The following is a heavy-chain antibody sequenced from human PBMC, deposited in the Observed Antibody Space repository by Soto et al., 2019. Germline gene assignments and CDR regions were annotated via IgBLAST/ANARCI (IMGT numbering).Heavy chain of an antibody. V-gene: IGHV6-1*01. J-gene: IGHJ4*02. CDR1: GDSVSSNSAA. CDR3: ARDLGITIFGVVIIGGFDY. CDR2: TYYRSKWYN. D-gene: IGHD3-3*01. Sequence: SQTLSLTCAISGDSVSSNSAAWNWIRQSPSRGLEWLGRTYYRSKWYNDYAVSVKSRITINPDTSKNQFSLQLNSVTPEDTAVYYCARDLGITIFGVVIIGGFDYWGQGTLVTVSS.